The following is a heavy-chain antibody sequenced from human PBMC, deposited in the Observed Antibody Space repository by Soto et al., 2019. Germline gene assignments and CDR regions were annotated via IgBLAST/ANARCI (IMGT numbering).Heavy chain of an antibody. CDR3: TRKGNRPAKLSGSYYLSDY. Sequence: GGSLRLSCTASGFTFGDYAMSWFRQAPGKGLEWVGFIRSKAYGGTTEYAASVKGRFTISRDDSKSIAYLKMNSLKTEDTAVYFCTRKGNRPAKLSGSYYLSDYWGQGTLVTVSS. CDR2: IRSKAYGGTT. V-gene: IGHV3-49*03. CDR1: GFTFGDYA. D-gene: IGHD1-26*01. J-gene: IGHJ4*02.